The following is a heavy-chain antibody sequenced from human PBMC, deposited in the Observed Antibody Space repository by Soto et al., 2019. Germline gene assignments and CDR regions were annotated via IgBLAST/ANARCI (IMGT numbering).Heavy chain of an antibody. CDR3: TTGYYYDSSGYFQGPY. V-gene: IGHV3-15*01. Sequence: GSLRLSCAASGFTFSNAWMSWVRQPPGKGLEWVGRIKSKTDGGTTDYAAPVKGRFTISRDDSKNTLYLQMNSLKTEDTAVYYCTTGYYYDSSGYFQGPYWGQGTLVTVSS. CDR2: IKSKTDGGTT. D-gene: IGHD3-22*01. CDR1: GFTFSNAW. J-gene: IGHJ4*02.